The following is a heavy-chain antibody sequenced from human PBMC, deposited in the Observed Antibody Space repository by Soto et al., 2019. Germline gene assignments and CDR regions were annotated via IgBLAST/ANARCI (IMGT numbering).Heavy chain of an antibody. D-gene: IGHD6-25*01. V-gene: IGHV3-7*01. CDR3: MTSGGY. Sequence: HPGGSLRLSCEVSGLTFSTYWMNWVRQAPGKGLEWVANINADGSQKNYVDSVRSRFTISRDNARSSVSLQMNSLRADDTALYYCMTSGGYWGQGTLVTVSS. CDR1: GLTFSTYW. CDR2: INADGSQK. J-gene: IGHJ4*02.